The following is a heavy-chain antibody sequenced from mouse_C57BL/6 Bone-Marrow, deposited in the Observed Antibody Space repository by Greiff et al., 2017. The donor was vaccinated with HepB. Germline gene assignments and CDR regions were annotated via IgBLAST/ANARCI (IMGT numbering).Heavy chain of an antibody. D-gene: IGHD2-1*01. Sequence: EVKVVESEGGLVQPGSSMKLSCTASGFTFSDYYMAWVRQVPEKGLEWVANINYDGSSTYYLDSLKSRFIISRDNAKNSLYLQMSSLKSEDTATYYCARESFYCPHFDYWGQGTTLTVSS. CDR1: GFTFSDYY. CDR2: INYDGSST. V-gene: IGHV5-16*01. J-gene: IGHJ2*01. CDR3: ARESFYCPHFDY.